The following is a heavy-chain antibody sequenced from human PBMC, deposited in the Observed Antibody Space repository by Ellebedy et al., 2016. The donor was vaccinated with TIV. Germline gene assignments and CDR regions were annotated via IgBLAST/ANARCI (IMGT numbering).Heavy chain of an antibody. J-gene: IGHJ5*02. Sequence: PGGSLRLSCGTSGFIFSDYAISWVRQPPGKGLEWVSTISGRCESTFDADSVKGRFTIARDFSKRTVYLQMNSLRVEDTAVYFCATRGHSIGWFADWGQGTLVTVSS. CDR3: ATRGHSIGWFAD. CDR1: GFIFSDYA. V-gene: IGHV3-23*01. CDR2: ISGRCEST. D-gene: IGHD3-22*01.